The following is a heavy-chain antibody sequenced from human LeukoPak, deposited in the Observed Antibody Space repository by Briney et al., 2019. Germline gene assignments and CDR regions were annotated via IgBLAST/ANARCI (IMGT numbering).Heavy chain of an antibody. CDR3: ARDIVVVPAAMFYDY. Sequence: ASVKVSCKASGYTFTSYAMHWVRQAPGQRLEWMGWINAGKGNTKYSQKFQGRVTITRDTSASTAYMELSSLRSEDTAVYYCARDIVVVPAAMFYDYWGQGTLVTVSS. V-gene: IGHV1-3*01. CDR1: GYTFTSYA. J-gene: IGHJ4*02. CDR2: INAGKGNT. D-gene: IGHD2-2*01.